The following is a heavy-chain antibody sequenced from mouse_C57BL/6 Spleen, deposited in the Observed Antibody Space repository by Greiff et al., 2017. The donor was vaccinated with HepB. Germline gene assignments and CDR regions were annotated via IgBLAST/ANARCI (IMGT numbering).Heavy chain of an antibody. CDR2: IDPSDSYT. CDR1: GYTFTSYW. CDR3: ARGHDAMDY. J-gene: IGHJ4*01. V-gene: IGHV1-59*01. Sequence: QVQLQQPGAELVRPGTSVKLSCKASGYTFTSYWMHWVKQSPGQGLEWIGVIDPSDSYTNYNQKFKGKATLTVDTSSSTAYMQLSSLTSEDSAVYYCARGHDAMDYWGQGTSVTVSS.